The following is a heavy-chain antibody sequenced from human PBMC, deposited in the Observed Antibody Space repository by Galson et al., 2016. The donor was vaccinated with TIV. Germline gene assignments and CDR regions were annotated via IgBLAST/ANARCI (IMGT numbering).Heavy chain of an antibody. CDR1: GFTFSNYN. J-gene: IGHJ6*02. Sequence: SLRLSCAASGFTFSNYNMNWVRQAPGKGLEWVSSISSSSSFIYYADSVKGRFTISRDNAKNSLYLQMNSLRAEDTAVYYCARRPVVVVAATNGYYYYGMGVWGQGTTVTVSS. V-gene: IGHV3-21*01. CDR3: ARRPVVVVAATNGYYYYGMGV. CDR2: ISSSSSFI. D-gene: IGHD2-15*01.